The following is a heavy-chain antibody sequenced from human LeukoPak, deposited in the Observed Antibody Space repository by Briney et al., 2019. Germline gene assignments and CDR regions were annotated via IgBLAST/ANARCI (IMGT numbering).Heavy chain of an antibody. CDR1: GYTFTSYY. CDR3: ASLLGYCSSTSCSSGFDY. J-gene: IGHJ4*02. CDR2: INPSGGST. D-gene: IGHD2-2*01. Sequence: ASVKVSCKASGYTFTSYYMHWVRQAPGQGLEWMGIINPSGGSTSYAQKFQGRVTMTRDTSTSTVYMELSSLRSEDTAVYYCASLLGYCSSTSCSSGFDYWGQGTLDTVSS. V-gene: IGHV1-46*01.